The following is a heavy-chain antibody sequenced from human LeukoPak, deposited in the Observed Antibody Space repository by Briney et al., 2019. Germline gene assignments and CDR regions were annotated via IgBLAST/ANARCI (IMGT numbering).Heavy chain of an antibody. J-gene: IGHJ4*02. CDR1: RGTFSNYV. Sequence: ASVKVSCKASRGTFSNYVISWVRQAPGQGLEWLGRIIPIFDEAIYAQKFQGRVTITADKSTSTAYMELSSLRSEDTAVYYCERRPERWPQNHRTLDNWGQGTLVTVSS. D-gene: IGHD5-24*01. V-gene: IGHV1-69*04. CDR2: IIPIFDEA. CDR3: ERRPERWPQNHRTLDN.